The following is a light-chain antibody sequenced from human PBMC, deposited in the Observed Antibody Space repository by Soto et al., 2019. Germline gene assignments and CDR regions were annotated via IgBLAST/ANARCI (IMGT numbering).Light chain of an antibody. J-gene: IGKJ1*01. CDR1: QNIGSW. V-gene: IGKV1-5*01. CDR2: DVS. CDR3: QQYNTYWT. Sequence: DIQMTQFPSTLSASVGDRVTITCRASQNIGSWLAWYQQKPGKAPKVLIYDVSNLETGVPSRFSGSGSGTEFTLTISSLQPDDFATYYCQQYNTYWTCGQGTKVDIK.